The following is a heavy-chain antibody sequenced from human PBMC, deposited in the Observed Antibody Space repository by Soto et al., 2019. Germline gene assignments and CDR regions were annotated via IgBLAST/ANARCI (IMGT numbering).Heavy chain of an antibody. V-gene: IGHV3-74*01. CDR2: ISDDVSTA. D-gene: IGHD1-1*01. Sequence: GGSLRLSCAVSGFTFSAYWMHWVRQVPGKGLTWVSRISDDVSTATYADSVKGRFVISRDNAKNSLYLEMNTLRVDDSGLYYGPRGPRVSATGTGAHWGRGTLVTVSS. J-gene: IGHJ4*02. CDR1: GFTFSAYW. CDR3: PRGPRVSATGTGAH.